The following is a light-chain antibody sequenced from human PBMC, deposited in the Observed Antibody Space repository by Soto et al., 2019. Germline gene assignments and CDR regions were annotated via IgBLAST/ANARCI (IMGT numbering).Light chain of an antibody. V-gene: IGKV3-20*01. J-gene: IGKJ2*01. CDR1: QSVSSNS. CDR2: GAS. Sequence: EIVLTQSPGTLSLSPGERATLSCRASQSVSSNSFSWYHQKPGQAPRLLIYGASSRATGIPDRFSGSGSGTDFTLTISRLEPEDFAMYYCQQYANSPYTFGQGTKLEIK. CDR3: QQYANSPYT.